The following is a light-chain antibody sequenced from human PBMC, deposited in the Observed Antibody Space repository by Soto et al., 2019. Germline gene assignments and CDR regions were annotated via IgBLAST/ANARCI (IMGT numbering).Light chain of an antibody. CDR1: SSDIGAYNY. V-gene: IGLV2-8*01. Sequence: QSALTQPASVSGSLGQSITISCTGTSSDIGAYNYVSWYQHHPDKAPKVMIYEVTKRPSGVPDRFSGSKAGNTASLTVFGLQAEDEANYYCGSFAGPVWVFGGGTKLTVL. CDR3: GSFAGPVWV. J-gene: IGLJ3*02. CDR2: EVT.